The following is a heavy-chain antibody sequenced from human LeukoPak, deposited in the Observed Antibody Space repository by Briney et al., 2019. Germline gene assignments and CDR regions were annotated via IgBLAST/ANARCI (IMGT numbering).Heavy chain of an antibody. J-gene: IGHJ4*02. D-gene: IGHD3-10*01. V-gene: IGHV1-2*02. CDR2: INPNSGGT. CDR1: GYTFTGYY. CDR3: ARDPRDHGSGSYIL. Sequence: GASVKVSCKASGYTFTGYYMHWVRQAPGQGLEWMGWINPNSGGTNYAQKFQGRATMTWDTSISTAYMELSRLRSDDTAVYYCARDPRDHGSGSYILWGQGTLVTVSS.